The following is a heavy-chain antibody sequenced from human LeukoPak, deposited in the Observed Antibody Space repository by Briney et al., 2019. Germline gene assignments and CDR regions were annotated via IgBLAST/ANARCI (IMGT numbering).Heavy chain of an antibody. CDR3: ARGGSYRFDY. J-gene: IGHJ4*02. V-gene: IGHV4-59*01. D-gene: IGHD1-26*01. Sequence: SETLSLTCTVSGGSISSYYWSWIRQPPGKGLEWIGYIYYSGSTNYNPSLRSRVTISVDTSKNQFSLKLSSVTAADTAVYYCARGGSYRFDYWGQGTLVTVSS. CDR1: GGSISSYY. CDR2: IYYSGST.